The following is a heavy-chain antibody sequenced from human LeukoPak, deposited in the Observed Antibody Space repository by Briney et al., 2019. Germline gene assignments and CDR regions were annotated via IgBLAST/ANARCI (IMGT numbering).Heavy chain of an antibody. J-gene: IGHJ2*01. CDR1: GGSISSYY. Sequence: SETLSLTCTVSGGSISSYYWSWIRQPPGKGLEWIGYIYYSGSTNYNPSLKSRVTISVDTSKNQFSLKLSSVTAADTAVYYCARIVGYSSSWADWYFDLWGRGTLVTVSS. CDR2: IYYSGST. V-gene: IGHV4-59*01. CDR3: ARIVGYSSSWADWYFDL. D-gene: IGHD6-13*01.